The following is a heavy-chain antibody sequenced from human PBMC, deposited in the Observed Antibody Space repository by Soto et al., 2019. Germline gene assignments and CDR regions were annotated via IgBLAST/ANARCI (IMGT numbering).Heavy chain of an antibody. V-gene: IGHV1-69*06. CDR2: IIPIFGTA. CDR3: ARSSYSDFWSGPEKAFDY. Sequence: QVQLVQSGAEVKKPGSSVKVSCKASGGTFSSYAISWVRQAPGQGLEWMGGIIPIFGTANYAQKFQGSVTITADKAARTAYMERSRLRSEDTAVYYCARSSYSDFWSGPEKAFDYWGQGTLVTVST. CDR1: GGTFSSYA. J-gene: IGHJ4*02. D-gene: IGHD3-3*01.